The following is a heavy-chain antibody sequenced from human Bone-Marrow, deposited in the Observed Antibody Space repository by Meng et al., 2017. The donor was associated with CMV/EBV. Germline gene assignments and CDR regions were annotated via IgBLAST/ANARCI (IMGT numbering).Heavy chain of an antibody. Sequence: LRLSCTVAGGFISSSSYYWGWIRQPPGKGLEWIGSIYYSGSTYYNPSLKSRVTISVDTSKNQFSLKLSSVIAADPAVYSCARHPGRRWAAAGAEIDYWGQGTLASSSS. V-gene: IGHV4-39*01. CDR1: GGFISSSSYY. D-gene: IGHD6-13*01. CDR3: ARHPGRRWAAAGAEIDY. J-gene: IGHJ4*02. CDR2: IYYSGST.